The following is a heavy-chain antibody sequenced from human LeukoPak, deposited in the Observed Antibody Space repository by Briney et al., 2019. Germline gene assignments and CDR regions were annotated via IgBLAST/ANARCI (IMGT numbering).Heavy chain of an antibody. CDR1: AGSITGNY. J-gene: IGHJ4*02. V-gene: IGHV4-59*01. CDR3: ARAGTYDTSAYYYDY. Sequence: PSETLSLTCTVSAGSITGNYWSWIRQPPGKGLEWIGYIYYSGSTSYHPSLKSRVTLSVDTSKNQFSLKLRSVTAADTAVYFCARAGTYDTSAYYYDYWGQGTLVTVSA. D-gene: IGHD3-22*01. CDR2: IYYSGST.